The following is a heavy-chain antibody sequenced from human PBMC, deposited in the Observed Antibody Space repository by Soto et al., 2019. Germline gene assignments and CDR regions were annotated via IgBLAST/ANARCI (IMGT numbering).Heavy chain of an antibody. J-gene: IGHJ5*02. V-gene: IGHV1-18*01. Sequence: ASVKVSCKASGYTFTSYGISWVRRAPGQGLEWMGWISAYNGNTNYAQKLQDRVTMSTDTSTSTAYMELRSLRSDDTAVYYCARDRRVYCSSTSCYRNWFDPWGQGTLVTVSS. D-gene: IGHD2-2*01. CDR1: GYTFTSYG. CDR3: ARDRRVYCSSTSCYRNWFDP. CDR2: ISAYNGNT.